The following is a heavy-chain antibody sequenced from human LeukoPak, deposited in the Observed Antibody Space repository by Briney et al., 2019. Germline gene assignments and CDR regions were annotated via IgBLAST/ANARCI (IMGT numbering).Heavy chain of an antibody. V-gene: IGHV3-30*18. CDR1: GFTFSTYG. J-gene: IGHJ4*02. CDR2: ISYDGSNK. Sequence: GRSLRLSCAASGFTFSTYGMHWVRQAPGKGLEWVAVISYDGSNKYYADSVKGRFTISRDNSKNTLYLQMNSLRAEDTAVYYCAKDSIAAADPYFDYWGQGTLVTVSS. CDR3: AKDSIAAADPYFDY. D-gene: IGHD6-13*01.